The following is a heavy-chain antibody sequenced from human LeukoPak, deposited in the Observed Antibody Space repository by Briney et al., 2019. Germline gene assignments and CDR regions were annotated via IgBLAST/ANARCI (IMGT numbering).Heavy chain of an antibody. CDR3: ARDSLESYYYDSSGHDAFDI. V-gene: IGHV3-7*01. CDR1: GFIFSDYW. D-gene: IGHD3-22*01. Sequence: GGSLRLSCAASGFIFSDYWMSWVRQAPGKRPEWVGNIKKDGSEKYYVDSVKGRFTISRDNAKNSLYLQMNSLRAEDTAVYYCARDSLESYYYDSSGHDAFDIWGQGTMVTVSS. CDR2: IKKDGSEK. J-gene: IGHJ3*02.